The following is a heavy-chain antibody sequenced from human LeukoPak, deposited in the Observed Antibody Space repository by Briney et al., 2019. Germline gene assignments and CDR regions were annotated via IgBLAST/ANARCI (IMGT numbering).Heavy chain of an antibody. V-gene: IGHV1-69*01. CDR1: GGTFSSYA. D-gene: IGHD1-26*01. Sequence: ASVKVSCKASGGTFSSYAISWVRQAPGQGLEWMGGIIPIFGTANYAQKFQGRVTITADESTSTAYMELSSLRSEDTAVYYCASFSGIHYGDYYYYMDVWGKGTTVTVSS. CDR2: IIPIFGTA. J-gene: IGHJ6*03. CDR3: ASFSGIHYGDYYYYMDV.